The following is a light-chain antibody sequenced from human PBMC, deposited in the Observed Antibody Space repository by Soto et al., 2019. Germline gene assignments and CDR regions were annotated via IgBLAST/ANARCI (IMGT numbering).Light chain of an antibody. CDR2: EVS. V-gene: IGLV2-14*01. CDR1: SSDVGGYNY. J-gene: IGLJ1*01. Sequence: QSVLTQPASVSGSPGQSITISCTGTSSDVGGYNYVSWYQQHPGKAPKLMIYEVSNRPSGVSNRFSGSKSGNTASLTISGLQAEDEADYYCSSYTSSSTLGYVFGTGTNPTVL. CDR3: SSYTSSSTLGYV.